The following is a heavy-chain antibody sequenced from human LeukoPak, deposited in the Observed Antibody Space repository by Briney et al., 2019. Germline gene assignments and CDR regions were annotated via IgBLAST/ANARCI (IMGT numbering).Heavy chain of an antibody. CDR1: GFSFSIYW. D-gene: IGHD6-13*01. Sequence: PGGSLRLSCAASGFSFSIYWMHWVRQAPGGGLGWVSLISSDGSKSVYADSVKGRFTISRDNAKNTVYLQMNSLSAEDTAMYYCVRREAGGSNSWFYFDYWGQGTLVSVSS. V-gene: IGHV3-74*03. CDR3: VRREAGGSNSWFYFDY. J-gene: IGHJ4*02. CDR2: ISSDGSKS.